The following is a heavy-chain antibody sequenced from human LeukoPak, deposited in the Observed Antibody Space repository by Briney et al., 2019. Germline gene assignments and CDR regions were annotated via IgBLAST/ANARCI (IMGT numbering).Heavy chain of an antibody. CDR3: ARESWDIEGYNWFDP. J-gene: IGHJ5*02. CDR2: TYYRSKWYN. Sequence: SQTLSLTCAISGDSVSSNSAAWNWIRQSPSIGLEWLGRTYYRSKWYNDYAVSVKSRITIHPDTSKNQFSLQMNSVPPEDTAVYYCARESWDIEGYNWFDPWGQGTLVTVSS. D-gene: IGHD2-15*01. V-gene: IGHV6-1*01. CDR1: GDSVSSNSAA.